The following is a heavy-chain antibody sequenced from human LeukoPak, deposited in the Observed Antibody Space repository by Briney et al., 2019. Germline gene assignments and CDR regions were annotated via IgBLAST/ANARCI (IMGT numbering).Heavy chain of an antibody. CDR2: IYYSGST. J-gene: IGHJ4*02. V-gene: IGHV4-59*12. CDR3: ASVLASSWYYFDY. Sequence: SETLSLTCTVSGGSISSYYWSWIRQPPGKGLEWIGYIYYSGSTNYNPSLKSRVTISVDTSKNQFSLKLSSVTAADTAVYYCASVLASSWYYFDYWGQGTLVTVSS. D-gene: IGHD6-13*01. CDR1: GGSISSYY.